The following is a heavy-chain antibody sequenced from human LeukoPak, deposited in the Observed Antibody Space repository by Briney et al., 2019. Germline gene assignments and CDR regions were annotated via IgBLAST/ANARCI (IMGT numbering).Heavy chain of an antibody. CDR2: ISYDGSNK. CDR3: AKSRYCSSTSCSEPRLYYYNGTDV. V-gene: IGHV3-30*18. J-gene: IGHJ6*02. CDR1: GFTFSSSD. D-gene: IGHD2-2*01. Sequence: GGSLRLSCAASGFTFSSSDMNWVRQAPGKGLEWVAVISYDGSNKYYADSVKGRCTISRDNSKNTLYMQMNSLRAEDTAVYYCAKSRYCSSTSCSEPRLYYYNGTDVWGQGTTVTVSS.